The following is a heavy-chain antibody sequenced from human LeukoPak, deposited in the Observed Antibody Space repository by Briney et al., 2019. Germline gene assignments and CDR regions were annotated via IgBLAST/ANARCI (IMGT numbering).Heavy chain of an antibody. CDR3: VREYSSSSGRAFDI. CDR1: GFTFSSYW. CDR2: ISTDGSST. Sequence: GGSLRLSCAASGFTFSSYWMHWVRQAPGKGLVWVSRISTDGSSTNSADSVKGRLTISRDNAKNTLHLQMNSLRAEDTAVYYCVREYSSSSGRAFDIWGQGTMVTVSP. V-gene: IGHV3-74*01. J-gene: IGHJ3*02. D-gene: IGHD6-6*01.